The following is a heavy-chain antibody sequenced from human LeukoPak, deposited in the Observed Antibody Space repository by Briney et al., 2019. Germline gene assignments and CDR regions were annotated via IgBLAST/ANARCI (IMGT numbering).Heavy chain of an antibody. CDR1: GGTFSSYA. D-gene: IGHD5-12*01. Sequence: SVKASCKASGGTFSSYAISWVRQAPGQGLEWMGGIIPIFGTANYAQKFQGRVTITADESTSTAYMELSSLRSEDTAVYYCARTPRVATIGWFDPWGQGTLVTVSS. V-gene: IGHV1-69*01. CDR2: IIPIFGTA. CDR3: ARTPRVATIGWFDP. J-gene: IGHJ5*02.